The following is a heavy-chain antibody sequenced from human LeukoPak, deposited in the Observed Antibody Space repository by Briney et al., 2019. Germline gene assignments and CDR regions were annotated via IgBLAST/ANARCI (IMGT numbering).Heavy chain of an antibody. CDR3: ARGVGCSGGTCYSVYWLDP. CDR2: VHYSGNT. J-gene: IGHJ5*02. D-gene: IGHD2-15*01. V-gene: IGHV4-59*01. Sequence: AETLSLTCTVSGASITAYYWSWIRQPPGKGLEWLGYVHYSGNTKYSSSLRSRVTTSVDTSRSQFSLKLNSVTAADTAVYYCARGVGCSGGTCYSVYWLDPWGQGTLVTVSS. CDR1: GASITAYY.